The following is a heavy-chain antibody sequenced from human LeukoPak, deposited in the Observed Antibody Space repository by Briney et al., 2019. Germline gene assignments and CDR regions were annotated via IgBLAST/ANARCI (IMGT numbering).Heavy chain of an antibody. J-gene: IGHJ4*02. CDR1: GGSISSSSYY. Sequence: PSETLSLTCTVSGGSISSSSYYWGWIRQPPGKGLEWIGSIYYSGSTYYYPSLKSRVTISVDTSMNQFSLKLSSVTAADAAVYYCARTAKGAARPQFDYWGQGTLVTVSS. D-gene: IGHD6-6*01. V-gene: IGHV4-39*01. CDR2: IYYSGST. CDR3: ARTAKGAARPQFDY.